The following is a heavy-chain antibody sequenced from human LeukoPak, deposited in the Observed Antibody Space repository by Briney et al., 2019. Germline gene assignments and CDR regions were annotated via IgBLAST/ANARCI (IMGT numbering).Heavy chain of an antibody. D-gene: IGHD3-10*01. J-gene: IGHJ4*02. CDR1: GGSISSNSYY. V-gene: IGHV4-39*07. CDR3: ARELYYGSGSYNY. CDR2: IYYSGST. Sequence: PSETLSLTCTVSGGSISSNSYYWAWIRQPPVKGPEWIGSIYYSGSTNHNPSLKSRVTISVDTSKNQFSLKVNSVTAADTAVYYCARELYYGSGSYNYWGQGTLVTVSS.